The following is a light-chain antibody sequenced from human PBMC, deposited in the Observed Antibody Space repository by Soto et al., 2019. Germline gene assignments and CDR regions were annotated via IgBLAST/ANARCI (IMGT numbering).Light chain of an antibody. J-gene: IGLJ2*01. Sequence: QSVLTQPPSVSGAPGERVTISCTGSSSNIGAGYDVHWYQQLPGTAPKLLIYGNSNRPSGVPDRFSGSKSGTSASLAISGLQSEDEADYYCAAWDDSLTGHLVFGGGTKLTVL. V-gene: IGLV1-40*01. CDR3: AAWDDSLTGHLV. CDR2: GNS. CDR1: SSNIGAGYD.